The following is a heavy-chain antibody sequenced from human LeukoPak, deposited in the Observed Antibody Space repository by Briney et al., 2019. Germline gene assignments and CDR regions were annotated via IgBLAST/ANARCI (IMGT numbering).Heavy chain of an antibody. Sequence: SETLSLTXTVSGGSISSYYWSWIRQPPGEGLEWIGYIYYSGSTNYNPSLKSRVTISVDTSKNQFSLKLSSVTAADTAVYYCARVGSSGWYNYFDYWGQGTLVTVSS. J-gene: IGHJ4*02. CDR2: IYYSGST. CDR3: ARVGSSGWYNYFDY. V-gene: IGHV4-59*01. D-gene: IGHD6-19*01. CDR1: GGSISSYY.